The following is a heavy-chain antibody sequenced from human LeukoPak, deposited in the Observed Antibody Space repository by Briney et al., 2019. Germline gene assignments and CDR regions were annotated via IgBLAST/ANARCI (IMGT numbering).Heavy chain of an antibody. CDR1: GGSFSGYY. J-gene: IGHJ3*02. V-gene: IGHV4-34*01. D-gene: IGHD3-3*01. CDR3: ARGFRLRFLEWLLYGDAFDI. Sequence: SQTLSLTCAVYGGSFSGYYWSWIRQPPGKGLEWIGEINHSGSTNYNPSLKSRVTISVDTSKNQFSLKLSSVTAADTAVYYCARGFRLRFLEWLLYGDAFDIWGQGTMVTVSS. CDR2: INHSGST.